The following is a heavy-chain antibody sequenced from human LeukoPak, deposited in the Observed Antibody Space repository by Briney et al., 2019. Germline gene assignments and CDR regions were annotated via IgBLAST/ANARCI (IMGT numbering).Heavy chain of an antibody. Sequence: SETLSLTCTVSGGSISSGGYYWSWIRQPPGKGLEWIGYIYHSGSTYYNPSLKSRVTMSVDRSKNQFSLKLSSVTAADTAVYYCASHDYSTERDLIDYWGQGTLVTVSS. CDR2: IYHSGST. V-gene: IGHV4-30-2*01. D-gene: IGHD4-11*01. CDR3: ASHDYSTERDLIDY. CDR1: GGSISSGGYY. J-gene: IGHJ4*02.